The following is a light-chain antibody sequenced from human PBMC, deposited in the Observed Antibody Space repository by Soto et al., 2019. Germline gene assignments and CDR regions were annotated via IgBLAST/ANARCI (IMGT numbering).Light chain of an antibody. CDR2: CAS. Sequence: EIVMTQSPATLSVSPGERATLSCRASQSVSSNLVWYQQKPGQAPRLLIYCASTRATGIPARFSGSGSETEFALTISSLKSEDFAVYYCQQYSYRLSFGGGTRVEIK. J-gene: IGKJ4*01. V-gene: IGKV3-15*01. CDR3: QQYSYRLS. CDR1: QSVSSN.